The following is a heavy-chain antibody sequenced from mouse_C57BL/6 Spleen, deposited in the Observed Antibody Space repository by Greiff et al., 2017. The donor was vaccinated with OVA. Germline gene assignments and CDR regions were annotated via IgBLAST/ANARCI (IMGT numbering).Heavy chain of an antibody. V-gene: IGHV5-4*03. CDR1: GFTFSSYA. CDR2: ISDGGSYT. CDR3: ARRGYGNSFDY. J-gene: IGHJ2*01. Sequence: EVQVVESGGGLVKPGGSLKLSCAASGFTFSSYAMSWVRQTPEKRLEWVATISDGGSYTYYPDNVKGRFTISRDNAKNNLYLQMSHLKSEDTAMYYCARRGYGNSFDYWGQGTTLTVSS. D-gene: IGHD2-1*01.